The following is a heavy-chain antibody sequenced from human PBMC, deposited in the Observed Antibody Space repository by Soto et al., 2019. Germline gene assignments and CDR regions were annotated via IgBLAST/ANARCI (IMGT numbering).Heavy chain of an antibody. CDR2: INPSGGST. J-gene: IGHJ4*02. D-gene: IGHD3-9*01. V-gene: IGHV1-46*01. CDR3: ARPPGYISDWYYFDL. Sequence: GASVKVSCKASGYTFTSYYMHWVRQAPGQGLEWMGIINPSGGSTSYAQKFQGRVSMTWDTSLKTAYLELSSLMSGDTAVYYCARPPGYISDWYYFDLWGQGTQVTVSS. CDR1: GYTFTSYY.